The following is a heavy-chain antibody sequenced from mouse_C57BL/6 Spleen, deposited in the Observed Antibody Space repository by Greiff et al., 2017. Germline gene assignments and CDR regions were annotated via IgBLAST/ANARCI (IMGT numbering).Heavy chain of an antibody. CDR1: GYTFTSYW. J-gene: IGHJ1*03. Sequence: QVQLQQPGAELVRPGSSVKLSCKASGYTFTSYWMHWVKQRPIQGLEWIGNIDPSDSETNYNEKFKDKATLTVDKSSSTAYMQLSSLTSEDSAVYYCARDYYGSSWYFDVWGTGTTVTVSS. D-gene: IGHD1-1*01. CDR2: IDPSDSET. V-gene: IGHV1-52*01. CDR3: ARDYYGSSWYFDV.